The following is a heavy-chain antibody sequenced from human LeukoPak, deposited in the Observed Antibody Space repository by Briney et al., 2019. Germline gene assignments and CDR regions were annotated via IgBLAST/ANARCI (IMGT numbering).Heavy chain of an antibody. V-gene: IGHV3-23*01. CDR1: GFIFSSYA. J-gene: IGHJ4*02. CDR3: AKKGIDGSGYDLDY. CDR2: ISGSGGST. Sequence: TGGSLRLSCAASGFIFSSYAMSWVRQAPEKGLEWVSAISGSGGSTYYADSVKGRFTISRDTSKNTLYLQMNSLRAEDTAVYYCAKKGIDGSGYDLDYWGQGTLVTVSS. D-gene: IGHD5-12*01.